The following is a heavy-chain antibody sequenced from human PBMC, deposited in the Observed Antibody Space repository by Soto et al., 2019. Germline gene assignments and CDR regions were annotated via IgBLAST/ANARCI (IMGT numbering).Heavy chain of an antibody. Sequence: SETLSLTCTVSGGSISSSTYYWGWIRQPPGKGLEWIGSIYYSGSTYYNPSLKSRVTISVDTSKNQFSLKLSSVTAADTAVYYCARLNVDIVATGWRLTTNYYYYYGMDVWGQGTTVTVSS. V-gene: IGHV4-39*01. CDR1: GGSISSSTYY. D-gene: IGHD5-12*01. CDR2: IYYSGST. CDR3: ARLNVDIVATGWRLTTNYYYYYGMDV. J-gene: IGHJ6*02.